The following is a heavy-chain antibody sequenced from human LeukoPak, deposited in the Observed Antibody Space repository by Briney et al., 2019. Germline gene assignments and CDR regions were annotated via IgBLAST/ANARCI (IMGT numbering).Heavy chain of an antibody. J-gene: IGHJ4*02. V-gene: IGHV3-21*01. Sequence: PGGSLRLSCAASGFTFSSYSMNWVRQAPGKGLEWVSSTSSSSSYIYYADSVKGRFTISRDNAKNSLYLQVNSLRAEDTAVYYCAKEYFSYSSGWYWVYLDYWGQGTLVTVSS. CDR1: GFTFSSYS. CDR2: TSSSSSYI. D-gene: IGHD6-19*01. CDR3: AKEYFSYSSGWYWVYLDY.